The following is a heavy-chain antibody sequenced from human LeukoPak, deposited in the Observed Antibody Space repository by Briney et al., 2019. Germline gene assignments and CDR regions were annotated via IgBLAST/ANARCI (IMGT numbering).Heavy chain of an antibody. Sequence: SQTLSLTCTVSGGSISRGDYYWTWLRQPPGTGLEWIGCTYYSGSTYYNPSLKSRITISVDTSKNQFSLKVRSVTAADTAVYYCARGRTSGIHSTSFYFDYWGQGTLVTVSS. J-gene: IGHJ4*02. CDR1: GGSISRGDYY. CDR2: TYYSGST. V-gene: IGHV4-30-4*01. CDR3: ARGRTSGIHSTSFYFDY. D-gene: IGHD6-6*01.